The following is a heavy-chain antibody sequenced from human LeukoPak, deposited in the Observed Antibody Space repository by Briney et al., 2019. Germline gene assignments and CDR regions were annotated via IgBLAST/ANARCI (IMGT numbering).Heavy chain of an antibody. Sequence: GGSLRLSCAASGFTSSSYGMHWVRQAPGMGLEWVAFIRYDGSNKYYADSVKGRFTISRDNSKNTLYLQMNSLRAEDTAVYYCAKEGYCSGGSCSLDYWGQGTLVTVSS. CDR3: AKEGYCSGGSCSLDY. J-gene: IGHJ4*02. CDR2: IRYDGSNK. V-gene: IGHV3-30*02. D-gene: IGHD2-15*01. CDR1: GFTSSSYG.